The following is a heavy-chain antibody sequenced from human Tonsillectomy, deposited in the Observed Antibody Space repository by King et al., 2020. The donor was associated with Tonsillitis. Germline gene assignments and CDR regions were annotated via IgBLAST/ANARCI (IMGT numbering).Heavy chain of an antibody. J-gene: IGHJ3*01. CDR1: RFTFSRYW. V-gene: IGHV3-7*03. D-gene: IGHD3-16*02. CDR2: IKEDGSEK. Sequence: VQLVESGGGLVQPGGSLRLSCAASRFTFSRYWMSWVRQAPGKGLEWVANIKEDGSEKYYVDSVEGRFTISRDNAKSSLYLQMNRLRAEDTAVYYCARGDYVWENYRFSYAFDYWGQGTMVTVSS. CDR3: ARGDYVWENYRFSYAFDY.